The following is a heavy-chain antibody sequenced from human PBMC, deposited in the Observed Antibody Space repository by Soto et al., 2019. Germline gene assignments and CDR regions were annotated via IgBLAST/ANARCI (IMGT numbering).Heavy chain of an antibody. CDR2: IIPILGIA. V-gene: IGHV1-69*09. D-gene: IGHD3-16*01. Sequence: QVQLVESGAEVKKPGSSVKVSCKASGGTFSSYTISWVRQAPGPGLEWMGRIIPILGIANYAQKFQCRVTITADKSTSTAYMELSSLRSEDTAVYYCAVGGGPGYFDLWGRGTLVTVSS. CDR3: AVGGGPGYFDL. CDR1: GGTFSSYT. J-gene: IGHJ2*01.